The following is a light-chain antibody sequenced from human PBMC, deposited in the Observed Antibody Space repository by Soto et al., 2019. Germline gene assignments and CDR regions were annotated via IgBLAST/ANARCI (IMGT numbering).Light chain of an antibody. V-gene: IGKV4-1*01. CDR2: WAS. J-gene: IGKJ1*01. CDR3: QQYYTNPRT. Sequence: DIVMTQSPDSLAVSLGERATINCKSSPSVLYSSNNKNYLAWYQQKPGQPPKLLIYWASIRESGVPDRFSGSESGTDFTLTISSLQAEDVAVYYCQQYYTNPRTFGQGTKVEIK. CDR1: PSVLYSSNNKNY.